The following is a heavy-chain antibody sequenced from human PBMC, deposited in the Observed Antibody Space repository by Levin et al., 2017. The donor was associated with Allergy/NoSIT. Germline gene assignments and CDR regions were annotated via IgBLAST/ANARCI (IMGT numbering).Heavy chain of an antibody. CDR3: ARSGITVAPIDFDY. CDR1: GGSISSSTYY. D-gene: IGHD6-19*01. J-gene: IGHJ4*02. Sequence: SETLSLTCTVSGGSISSSTYYWGWIRQPPGRGLEWIGSIYYSGSTYYNPSLKSRVTISVDTSKNQFSLKLSSVTAADTAVYYCARSGITVAPIDFDYWGQGTLVTVSS. V-gene: IGHV4-39*01. CDR2: IYYSGST.